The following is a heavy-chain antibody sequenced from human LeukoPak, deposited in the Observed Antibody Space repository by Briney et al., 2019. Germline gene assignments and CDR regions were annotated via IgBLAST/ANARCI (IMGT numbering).Heavy chain of an antibody. D-gene: IGHD3-3*01. CDR1: GFTFSSYA. CDR2: ISGSGGST. J-gene: IGHJ6*02. Sequence: GGSLRLSCAASGFTFSSYALSWVRQAPGKGLDWVSAISGSGGSTYYADSVKGRFTISRDNSKNTLYLQMNSLRAEDTAVYYCAWGTIFGVGPAEGMDVWGQGTTVTVSS. V-gene: IGHV3-23*01. CDR3: AWGTIFGVGPAEGMDV.